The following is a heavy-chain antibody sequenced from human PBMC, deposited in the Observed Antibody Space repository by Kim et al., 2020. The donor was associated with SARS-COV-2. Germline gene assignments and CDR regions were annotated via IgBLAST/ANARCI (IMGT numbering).Heavy chain of an antibody. V-gene: IGHV3-21*06. CDR2: ITSAGNQM. CDR1: GFTLSDYN. Sequence: GGSLRLSCTTSGFTLSDYNMNWVQAPGKGLEWLASITSAGNQMFYADSVKGRFTVSRDDIKNSLYLQMSDLGAEDTAVYYCAREDESGYFPQYWGQGDLVTVSS. J-gene: IGHJ4*02. D-gene: IGHD3-22*01. CDR3: AREDESGYFPQY.